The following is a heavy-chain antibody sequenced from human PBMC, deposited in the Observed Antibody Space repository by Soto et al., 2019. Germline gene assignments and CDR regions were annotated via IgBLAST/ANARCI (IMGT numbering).Heavy chain of an antibody. Sequence: SGPTLVNPTQTLTLTCTYSGFSLSTSRVGVGWIRQPPGKALEWLALIYWDDDKRYSPSLKSRPTITKDTSKNHVVLTMTNMDSVDTATHYCAHFKRWLQSGRAFDYGGQGPLVTVSS. D-gene: IGHD5-12*01. CDR2: IYWDDDK. CDR1: GFSLSTSRVG. V-gene: IGHV2-5*02. CDR3: AHFKRWLQSGRAFDY. J-gene: IGHJ4*02.